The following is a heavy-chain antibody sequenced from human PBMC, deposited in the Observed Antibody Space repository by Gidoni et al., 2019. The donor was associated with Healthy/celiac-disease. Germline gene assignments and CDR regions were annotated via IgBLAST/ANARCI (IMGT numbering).Heavy chain of an antibody. J-gene: IGHJ4*02. CDR1: GFHFSRYA. V-gene: IGHV3-23*01. D-gene: IGHD4-4*01. CDR2: ISGSGGST. CDR3: AKDWVGNYPYYFDY. Sequence: EVQLLESGGGLVQPGGYLRLSCAASGFHFSRYAMSWVRQAPGKGLEWVSAISGSGGSTYYADSVKGRFTISRDNSKNTLYLQMNSLRAEDTAVYYCAKDWVGNYPYYFDYWGQGTLVTVSS.